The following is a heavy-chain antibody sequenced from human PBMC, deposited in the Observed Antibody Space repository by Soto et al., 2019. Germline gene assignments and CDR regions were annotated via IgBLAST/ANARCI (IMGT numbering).Heavy chain of an antibody. J-gene: IGHJ4*02. D-gene: IGHD1-26*01. CDR2: ISYDGSNK. Sequence: QVQLVESGGGVVQPGRSLRLSCAASGLTFSTYAMHWVRQAPGKGLEWVALISYDGSNKYYADSVKGRFTISRDNSKNTLDVEMNSLRPEDTAVYYGAGAGDDSWGQGTLVTVSS. V-gene: IGHV3-30-3*01. CDR1: GLTFSTYA. CDR3: AGAGDDS.